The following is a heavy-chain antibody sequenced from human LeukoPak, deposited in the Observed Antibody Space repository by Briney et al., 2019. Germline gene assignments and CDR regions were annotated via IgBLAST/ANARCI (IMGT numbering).Heavy chain of an antibody. CDR1: GYTFTAYY. V-gene: IGHV1-2*02. Sequence: ASVKVSCKASGYTFTAYYIHWVRQAPGQGLEWMGCINPKKDYTYYAQNFQGRVTVTRDTSISTGYMELRSLRSDDTPIYYSARDEDADPENALDIWGQGTMVTVSS. J-gene: IGHJ3*02. CDR2: INPKKDYT. D-gene: IGHD2-8*01. CDR3: ARDEDADPENALDI.